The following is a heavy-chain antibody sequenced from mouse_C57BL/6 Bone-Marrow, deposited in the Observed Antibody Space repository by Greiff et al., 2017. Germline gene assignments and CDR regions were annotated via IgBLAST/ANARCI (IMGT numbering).Heavy chain of an antibody. CDR2: INPYNGGT. V-gene: IGHV1-19*01. CDR1: GYTFTDYY. CDR3: ARSGLLDYAMDY. D-gene: IGHD3-1*01. Sequence: EVQLQESGPVLVKPGASVKMSCKASGYTFTDYYMNWVKQSHGKSLEWIGVINPYNGGTSYNQKFKGKATLTFDKSSSTAYMELHSLTSEDSAVYYCARSGLLDYAMDYWGQGTSVTVSS. J-gene: IGHJ4*01.